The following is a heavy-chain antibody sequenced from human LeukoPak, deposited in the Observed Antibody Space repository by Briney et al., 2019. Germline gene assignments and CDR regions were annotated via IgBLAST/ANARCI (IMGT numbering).Heavy chain of an antibody. CDR1: GFTFNDYA. V-gene: IGHV3-23*01. Sequence: GGSLRLSCATSGFTFNDYAMNWVRQAPGKGLEWVAGISGSGADTYYADSVKGRFTISRDNSKNTLYLQTDTLRVEDTAVYYCAKAQEWLAFPGDSLDYWGQGALVTVSS. CDR2: ISGSGADT. J-gene: IGHJ4*02. CDR3: AKAQEWLAFPGDSLDY. D-gene: IGHD6-19*01.